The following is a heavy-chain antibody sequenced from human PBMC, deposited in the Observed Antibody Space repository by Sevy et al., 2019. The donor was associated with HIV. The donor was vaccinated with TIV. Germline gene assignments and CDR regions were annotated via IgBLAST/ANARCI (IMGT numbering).Heavy chain of an antibody. D-gene: IGHD3-10*01. J-gene: IGHJ4*02. CDR2: ISYDGSNK. CDR1: GFTFSSYA. CDR3: ARGGYYGSGSNDGNYFDY. Sequence: GGSLRLSCAASGFTFSSYARNWVRQAPGKGLEWVAFISYDGSNKYYADSVKGRFTISRDNSNKTLYLQMHGLRVEDTAGYYCARGGYYGSGSNDGNYFDYWGQGTVVTVSS. V-gene: IGHV3-30-3*01.